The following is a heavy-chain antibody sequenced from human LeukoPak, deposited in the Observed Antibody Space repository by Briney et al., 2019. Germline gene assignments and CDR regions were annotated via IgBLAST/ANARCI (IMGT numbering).Heavy chain of an antibody. CDR1: GGSFSGYY. D-gene: IGHD2-15*01. CDR2: INHSGSN. Sequence: SETLSLTCAVYGGSFSGYYWSWLRQPPGKGLEWIGEINHSGSNNYNPSLKRRVTISVDTSKKQFSLKQSSVPAADTAVYYCARGYCSGGSCYSWFDPWGQGTLVTVSS. J-gene: IGHJ5*02. V-gene: IGHV4-34*01. CDR3: ARGYCSGGSCYSWFDP.